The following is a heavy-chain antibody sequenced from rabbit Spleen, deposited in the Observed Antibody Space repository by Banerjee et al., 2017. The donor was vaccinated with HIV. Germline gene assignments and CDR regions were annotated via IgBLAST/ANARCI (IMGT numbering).Heavy chain of an antibody. CDR2: IGAGVSYTT. V-gene: IGHV1S40*01. CDR3: ARDSGTSFSSYGMDL. D-gene: IGHD8-1*01. Sequence: QSLEESGGDLVKPGASLTLTCIASGVSFSGDSYICWVRQAPGKGPEWIACIGAGVSYTTYYATWAKGRFTISKTSSTTVTLQMTSLTAADTATYFCARDSGTSFSSYGMDLWGPGTLVTVS. CDR1: GVSFSGDSY. J-gene: IGHJ6*01.